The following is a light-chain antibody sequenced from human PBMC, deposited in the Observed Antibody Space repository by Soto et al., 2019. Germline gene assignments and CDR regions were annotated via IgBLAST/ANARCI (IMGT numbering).Light chain of an antibody. Sequence: QSVLTQPPSVSAAPGPKVTISCSGSSSNIGNNYVSWYQQLPGTAPKLLIYDDDRRPSGVPDRFSGSKSGTSATLGITGLQAGEEADYYCGAWGGGLSAVAFGGGTKLTVL. CDR3: GAWGGGLSAVA. V-gene: IGLV1-51*01. J-gene: IGLJ2*01. CDR1: SSNIGNNY. CDR2: DDD.